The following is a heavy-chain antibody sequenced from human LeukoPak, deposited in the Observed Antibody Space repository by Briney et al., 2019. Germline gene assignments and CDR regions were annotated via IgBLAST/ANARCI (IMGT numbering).Heavy chain of an antibody. CDR2: IKQDGSEK. Sequence: GGSLRLSCAASGFTFSSYWMSWVRQAPGKGLEWVANIKQDGSEKYYVDSVKGRFTISRDNSKNTLYLQMNSLRAEDTAVYYCARGQRNDAFDIWGQGTMVTVSS. J-gene: IGHJ3*02. D-gene: IGHD6-25*01. CDR3: ARGQRNDAFDI. V-gene: IGHV3-7*03. CDR1: GFTFSSYW.